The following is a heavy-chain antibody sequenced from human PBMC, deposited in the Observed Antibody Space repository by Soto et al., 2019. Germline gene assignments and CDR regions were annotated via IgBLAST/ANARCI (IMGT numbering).Heavy chain of an antibody. D-gene: IGHD4-17*01. CDR1: GFTFSSYG. Sequence: PGGSLRLSCAASGFTFSSYGMHWVRQAPGKGLEWVAVIWYDGSNKYYADSVKGRFTISRDNSKNTLYLQMNSLRAEDTAVYYCARERLGDYGDYGVGLRYYGMDVWGQGTTVTVSS. CDR2: IWYDGSNK. J-gene: IGHJ6*02. CDR3: ARERLGDYGDYGVGLRYYGMDV. V-gene: IGHV3-33*01.